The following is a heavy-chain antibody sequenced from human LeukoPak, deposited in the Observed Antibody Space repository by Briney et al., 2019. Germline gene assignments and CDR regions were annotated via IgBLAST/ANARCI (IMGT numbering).Heavy chain of an antibody. J-gene: IGHJ4*02. Sequence: PSETLSLTCAVYGGSFSGYYWSWIRQPPGKGLEWIGEINHSGSTNYNPSLKSRVTISVDTSKNQFSLKLSSVTAADTAVYYCARGGRWLQLYFDYWGQGTLATVSS. CDR2: INHSGST. CDR1: GGSFSGYY. CDR3: ARGGRWLQLYFDY. D-gene: IGHD5-24*01. V-gene: IGHV4-34*01.